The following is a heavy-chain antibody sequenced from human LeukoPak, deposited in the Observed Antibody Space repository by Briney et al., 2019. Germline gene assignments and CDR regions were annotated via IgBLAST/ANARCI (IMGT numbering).Heavy chain of an antibody. Sequence: GGSLRLSCAASGFTFGTHAITWVRQAPGKGLEWVSGMSGRGDTSYYADSVKGRFTISRDNSKNTLFLQMNSLRAEDTAVYYCAKLAGIRGWFVYYFDYWGQGTLVTVS. CDR2: MSGRGDTS. D-gene: IGHD6-19*01. J-gene: IGHJ4*02. V-gene: IGHV3-23*01. CDR1: GFTFGTHA. CDR3: AKLAGIRGWFVYYFDY.